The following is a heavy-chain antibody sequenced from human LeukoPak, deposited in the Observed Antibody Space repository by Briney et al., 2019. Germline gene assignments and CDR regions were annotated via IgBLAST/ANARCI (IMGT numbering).Heavy chain of an antibody. CDR1: GGSFSGYY. CDR3: ARDPWFGESGFDY. CDR2: INHSGST. J-gene: IGHJ4*02. Sequence: SETLSLTCAVYGGSFSGYYWSWIRQPPGKGLEWIGEINHSGSTNYNPSLKSRVTISVDTSKNQFSLKLSSVTAADTAVYYCARDPWFGESGFDYWGQGTLVTVSS. D-gene: IGHD3-10*01. V-gene: IGHV4-34*01.